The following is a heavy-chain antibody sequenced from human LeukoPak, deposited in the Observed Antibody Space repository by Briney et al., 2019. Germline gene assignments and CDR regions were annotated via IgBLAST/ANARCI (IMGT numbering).Heavy chain of an antibody. CDR1: GGSISSGDYY. CDR3: ARVRWFERWVGYYFDY. J-gene: IGHJ4*02. CDR2: IYYSGST. Sequence: SQTLSLTCTVSGGSISSGDYYWSWIRQPPGKGLEWIGYIYYSGSTYYNPSLKSRVTISVDTSKNQFSLKLSSVTAADTAVYYCARVRWFERWVGYYFDYWGQGTLVTVSS. D-gene: IGHD3-10*01. V-gene: IGHV4-30-4*01.